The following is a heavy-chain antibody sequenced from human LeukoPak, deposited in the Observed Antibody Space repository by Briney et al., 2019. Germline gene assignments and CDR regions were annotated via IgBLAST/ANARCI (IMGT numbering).Heavy chain of an antibody. CDR2: ISYDGSNK. J-gene: IGHJ4*02. CDR3: AREVVAVAGTLGDY. Sequence: GRSLRLSCAASGFTFSSYGMHWVRQAPGKGLEWVAVISYDGSNKYYADSVKGRFTISRDNSKNTLYLQMNSLRAEDTAVYYCAREVVAVAGTLGDYWGQGTLVTVSS. CDR1: GFTFSSYG. V-gene: IGHV3-30*03. D-gene: IGHD6-19*01.